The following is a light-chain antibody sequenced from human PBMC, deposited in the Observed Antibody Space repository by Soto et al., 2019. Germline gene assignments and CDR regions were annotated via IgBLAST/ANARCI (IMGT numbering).Light chain of an antibody. CDR2: DNN. CDR3: GTWDSSLSAVV. CDR1: SSNIGNNY. Sequence: QSVLTQPPSVSAAPGQKVTISCSGSSSNIGNNYVSWYQQLPGTAPKLLIYDNNQRPSGIPGRFSGSKSGTSATLGITGLQTGDEADYYCGTWDSSLSAVVFGGGTKVTVL. V-gene: IGLV1-51*01. J-gene: IGLJ2*01.